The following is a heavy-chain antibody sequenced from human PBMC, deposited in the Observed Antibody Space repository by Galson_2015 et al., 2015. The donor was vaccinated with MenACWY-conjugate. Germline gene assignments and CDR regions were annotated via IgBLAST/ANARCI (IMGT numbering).Heavy chain of an antibody. Sequence: SLRLSCAASGFTFSSYWIHWVRQAPGKGLVWVSRINSDGTGTNYAGSVKGRFTISRDNPKNTVYMQMNSLRAEDTGVYYCGRVLVGTTNIDYWCQGTLVTVSS. CDR1: GFTFSSYW. J-gene: IGHJ4*02. CDR2: INSDGTGT. CDR3: GRVLVGTTNIDY. V-gene: IGHV3-74*01. D-gene: IGHD1-26*01.